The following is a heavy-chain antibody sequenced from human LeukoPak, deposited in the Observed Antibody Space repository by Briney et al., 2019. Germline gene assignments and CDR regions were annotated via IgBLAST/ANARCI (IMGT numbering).Heavy chain of an antibody. CDR1: GYTFTSYG. Sequence: ASVKVYCNASGYTFTSYGIRWVRQAPGQGLELMGWISAYNGNTNYAQKLQGRVTMTTDTSTSTAYMELRSLRSDDTAVYYCARDKIRNYGAAFDIWGQGTMVTVSS. D-gene: IGHD4-17*01. V-gene: IGHV1-18*01. CDR2: ISAYNGNT. J-gene: IGHJ3*02. CDR3: ARDKIRNYGAAFDI.